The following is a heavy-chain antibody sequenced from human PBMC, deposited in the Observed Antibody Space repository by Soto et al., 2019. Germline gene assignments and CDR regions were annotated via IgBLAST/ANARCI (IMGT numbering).Heavy chain of an antibody. CDR3: ARNLGAKYGMDV. J-gene: IGHJ6*02. CDR1: GFPFSGSI. V-gene: IGHV3-73*01. CDR2: IRSKANGYAT. D-gene: IGHD1-26*01. Sequence: GGSLRLSCTASGFPFSGSIIHWVRQASGKGLEWVGRIRSKANGYATAYTTSVKGRFIISRGDSKNTAYLQMNSLKTEDTAVYFCARNLGAKYGMDVWGQGTTVTVSS.